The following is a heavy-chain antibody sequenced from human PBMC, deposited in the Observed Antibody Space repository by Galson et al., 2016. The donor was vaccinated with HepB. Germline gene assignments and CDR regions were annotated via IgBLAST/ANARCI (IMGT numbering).Heavy chain of an antibody. CDR1: GITFSNYA. D-gene: IGHD2-8*02. CDR3: ARESATTGWFDP. Sequence: SLRLSCAASGITFSNYALSWVRQAPGKGLEWVSSISGSGGSSYYADSVKGRFTISGDNSKNTLYLQMNSLRAADTAVYYCARESATTGWFDPWGQGTLVTVSS. CDR2: ISGSGGSS. J-gene: IGHJ5*02. V-gene: IGHV3-23*01.